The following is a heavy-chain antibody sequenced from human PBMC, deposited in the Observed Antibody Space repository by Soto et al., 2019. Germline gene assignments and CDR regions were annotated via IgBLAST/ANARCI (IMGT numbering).Heavy chain of an antibody. J-gene: IGHJ5*02. CDR1: GGTFSSYT. D-gene: IGHD3-22*01. Sequence: QVQLVQTGAEVKKPGSSVKVSCKASGGTFSSYTISWVRQAPGQGLEWMGRIIPILGIANYAQKFQGRVTITADKSTSTAYMELSSLRSEDTAVYYCARDRVPYYYGSSGYCLNWFDPWGQGTLVTVSS. V-gene: IGHV1-69*08. CDR3: ARDRVPYYYGSSGYCLNWFDP. CDR2: IIPILGIA.